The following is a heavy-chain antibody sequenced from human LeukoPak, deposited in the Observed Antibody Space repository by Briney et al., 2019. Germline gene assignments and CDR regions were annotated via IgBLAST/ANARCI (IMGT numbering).Heavy chain of an antibody. CDR2: IYSGGST. V-gene: IGHV3-66*01. CDR1: GFTVRSSY. Sequence: AGGSLRLSSAASGFTVRSSYMNWVRQAPGKGLEWVSLIYSGGSTHYADSVKGRFTISRDNSKNTLYLQMNSLRAEDTAVYYCARGGDSSYYGDYWGQGTLVTVSS. D-gene: IGHD3-22*01. CDR3: ARGGDSSYYGDY. J-gene: IGHJ4*02.